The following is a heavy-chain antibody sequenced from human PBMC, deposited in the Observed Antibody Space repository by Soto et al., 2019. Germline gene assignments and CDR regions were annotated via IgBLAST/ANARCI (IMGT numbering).Heavy chain of an antibody. J-gene: IGHJ4*02. CDR2: INPNNGGT. D-gene: IGHD3-10*01. V-gene: IGHV1-2*02. CDR3: AREVTYGGGSFSLGL. Sequence: ASVKVSCKTSGYYFTSYYIHWVRQAPGQGLEWMGWINPNNGGTNSAQKFQGRVTMTSDTSINTAYMEITSLRSDDTALYYCAREVTYGGGSFSLGLWGQGTLVTVSS. CDR1: GYYFTSYY.